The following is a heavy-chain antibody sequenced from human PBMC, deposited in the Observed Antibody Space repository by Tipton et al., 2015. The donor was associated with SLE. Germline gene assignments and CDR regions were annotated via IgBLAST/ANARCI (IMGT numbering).Heavy chain of an antibody. J-gene: IGHJ6*02. CDR1: GYTFTSYG. Sequence: QLVQSGAEVKKPGASVKVSCKASGYTFTSYGISWVRQAPGQGLEWMGWISAYNGNTNYAQKFQGRVTITADESTSTAYLDLTSLRSEDTATFYCATFRRDSGDYYDPHHHYGMDVWGQGTTVTVSS. D-gene: IGHD3-22*01. CDR3: ATFRRDSGDYYDPHHHYGMDV. CDR2: ISAYNGNT. V-gene: IGHV1-18*01.